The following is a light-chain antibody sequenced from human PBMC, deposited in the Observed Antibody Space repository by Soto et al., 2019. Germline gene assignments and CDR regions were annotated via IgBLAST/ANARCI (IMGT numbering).Light chain of an antibody. CDR1: SSHAGGYNY. CDR2: EVS. V-gene: IGLV2-14*01. CDR3: CSFTSTTTWV. Sequence: QSALTQPASVSGSPGQSITNTCTATSSHAGGYNYVSWYQQHPGKAPKLMIYEVSHRPSGVSNRFSGSKSGNTASLTISGLQADDEADYYCCSFTSTTTWVFGGGTKVTVL. J-gene: IGLJ3*02.